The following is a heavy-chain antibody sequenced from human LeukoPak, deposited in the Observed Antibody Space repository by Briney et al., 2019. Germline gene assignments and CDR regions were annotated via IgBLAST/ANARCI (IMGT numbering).Heavy chain of an antibody. CDR1: GLSFNNAY. Sequence: GGSLRLSCAASGLSFNNAYMTWVRQAPGKGLEWVGRIKNKNDGGTTAYAASVKGRFTISRDDSKNTLYLEMNSLKTEDTAVYYCTTYRGGAYSYDCWGQGTLVTVSS. J-gene: IGHJ4*02. V-gene: IGHV3-15*01. CDR2: IKNKNDGGTT. D-gene: IGHD5-18*01. CDR3: TTYRGGAYSYDC.